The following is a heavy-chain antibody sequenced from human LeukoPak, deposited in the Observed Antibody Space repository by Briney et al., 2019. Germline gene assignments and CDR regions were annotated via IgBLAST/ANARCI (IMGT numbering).Heavy chain of an antibody. V-gene: IGHV4-61*02. CDR1: GGSISSGSYY. D-gene: IGHD3-3*01. Sequence: SETLSLTCTVSGGSISSGSYYWSWIRQPAGKGLEWIGRIYTSGSTNYNPSLKSRVTISVDTSKSQFSLKLSSVTAADTAVYYCARESFYDFWSGYSLPYYYYYMDVWGKGTTVTVSS. CDR3: ARESFYDFWSGYSLPYYYYYMDV. CDR2: IYTSGST. J-gene: IGHJ6*03.